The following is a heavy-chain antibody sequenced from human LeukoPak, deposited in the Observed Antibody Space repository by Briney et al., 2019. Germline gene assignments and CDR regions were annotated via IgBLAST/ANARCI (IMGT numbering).Heavy chain of an antibody. CDR2: LNPTGDT. Sequence: SETLSLTCAVYGTSFSGYYRSWIRQPPGKGVEWIGELNPTGDTNYNSSLKSRVMISIDTSKNQFSLRLTSVTAADTAMYYCARISFGGFIVAQDYWGQGTLVAVSS. CDR1: GTSFSGYY. D-gene: IGHD3-16*02. V-gene: IGHV4-34*01. J-gene: IGHJ4*02. CDR3: ARISFGGFIVAQDY.